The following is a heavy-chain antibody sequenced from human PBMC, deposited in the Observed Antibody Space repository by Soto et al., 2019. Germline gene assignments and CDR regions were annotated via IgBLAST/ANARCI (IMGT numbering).Heavy chain of an antibody. CDR3: AKLRYSSGYMDV. J-gene: IGHJ6*03. Sequence: GESLKISCAASGFTFSSYAMSWVRQAPGKGLEWVSAISGSGGSTYYADSVKGRFTISRDNSKNTLYLQMNSLRAEDTAVYYCAKLRYSSGYMDVWGKGTTVTVSS. V-gene: IGHV3-23*01. D-gene: IGHD6-19*01. CDR2: ISGSGGST. CDR1: GFTFSSYA.